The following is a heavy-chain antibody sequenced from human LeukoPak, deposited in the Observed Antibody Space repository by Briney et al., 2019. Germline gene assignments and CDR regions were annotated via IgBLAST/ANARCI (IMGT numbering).Heavy chain of an antibody. J-gene: IGHJ4*02. Sequence: GGSLRLSCAASGFTFSSYEMNWVRQAPGKGLEWVSYISSSGNTIYYADSVKGRFTISRDNAKNSLYLQMSSLRAEDTAVYYCAETLYSGYDETFDYWGQGTLVTVSS. CDR2: ISSSGNTI. V-gene: IGHV3-48*03. D-gene: IGHD5-12*01. CDR3: AETLYSGYDETFDY. CDR1: GFTFSSYE.